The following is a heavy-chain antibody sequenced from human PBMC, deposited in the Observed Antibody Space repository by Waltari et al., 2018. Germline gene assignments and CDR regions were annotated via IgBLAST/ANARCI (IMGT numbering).Heavy chain of an antibody. CDR2: IYHSGGT. Sequence: QVQLQESGPGLVKPSETLSLTCAVSGYSISSGYYWGWIRQPPGKGLEWIGSIYHSGGTNYNPSLKSRVTISVDTSKNQCSLKLSSVTAADTAVYYCSLTYSYYDSSGYPHWGQGTLVTVSS. CDR3: SLTYSYYDSSGYPH. J-gene: IGHJ4*02. V-gene: IGHV4-38-2*01. CDR1: GYSISSGYY. D-gene: IGHD3-22*01.